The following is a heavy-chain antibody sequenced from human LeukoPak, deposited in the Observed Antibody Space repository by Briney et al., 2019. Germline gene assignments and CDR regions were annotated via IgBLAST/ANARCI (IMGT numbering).Heavy chain of an antibody. CDR2: IAGSGIST. D-gene: IGHD3-10*01. CDR3: AKDRDRITMVRGPFDY. J-gene: IGHJ4*02. V-gene: IGHV3-23*01. Sequence: GGSLRLSCAASGFTFSSSAMNWVRQDPGKGLEWVAAIAGSGISTYYADSVKGRFTVSRDNSKNTLYLQMNSLRAEDTALYYCAKDRDRITMVRGPFDYWGQGTLVTVSS. CDR1: GFTFSSSA.